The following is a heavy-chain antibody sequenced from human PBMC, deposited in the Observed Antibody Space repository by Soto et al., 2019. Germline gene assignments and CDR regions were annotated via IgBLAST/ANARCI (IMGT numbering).Heavy chain of an antibody. J-gene: IGHJ5*02. Sequence: PSETLSLTCTVSGGSISSSDFYWGWLRQPPGKGLDFIGSMYYSGTTYYNPSHKNRITISVDTSKNQFSLKLISVTAADTAVYYCAVVDSTGNWFDPWGQGALVTVSS. V-gene: IGHV4-39*01. CDR1: GGSISSSDFY. D-gene: IGHD3-22*01. CDR2: MYYSGTT. CDR3: AVVDSTGNWFDP.